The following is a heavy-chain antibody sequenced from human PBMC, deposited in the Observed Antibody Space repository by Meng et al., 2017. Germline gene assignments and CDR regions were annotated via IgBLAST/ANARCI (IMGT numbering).Heavy chain of an antibody. Sequence: FGSKVKKPGCAMEFPCMTSGGTFSRYAIGWVRPSHGQGLEWMRGILPIFGTADYAQKFQGRVTITADESTSTAYMELSSLRSEDTAVYYCARDDYSNYLPFDYWGQGTLVTVSS. CDR1: GGTFSRYA. D-gene: IGHD4-11*01. V-gene: IGHV1-69*01. CDR2: ILPIFGTA. J-gene: IGHJ4*02. CDR3: ARDDYSNYLPFDY.